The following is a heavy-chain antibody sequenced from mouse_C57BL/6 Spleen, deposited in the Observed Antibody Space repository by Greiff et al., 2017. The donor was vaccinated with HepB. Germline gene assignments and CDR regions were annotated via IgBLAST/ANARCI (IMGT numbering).Heavy chain of an antibody. CDR1: GYTFTSYW. CDR2: IHPNSGST. V-gene: IGHV1-64*01. J-gene: IGHJ3*01. D-gene: IGHD1-1*01. CDR3: ARFGYGSSRFAY. Sequence: QVQLQQPGAELVKPGASVKLSCKASGYTFTSYWMHWVKQRPGQGLEWIGMIHPNSGSTNYNEKCKSKATLTVDKSSSTAYMQLSSLTSEDSAVYYCARFGYGSSRFAYWGQGTLVTVSA.